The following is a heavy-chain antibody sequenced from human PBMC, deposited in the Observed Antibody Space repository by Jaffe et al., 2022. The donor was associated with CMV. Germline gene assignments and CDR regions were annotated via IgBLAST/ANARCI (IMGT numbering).Heavy chain of an antibody. CDR2: IYPGDSDT. CDR1: GYSFTSYW. V-gene: IGHV5-51*01. CDR3: ARRFSVLAYCGGDCPLGAFDI. J-gene: IGHJ3*02. D-gene: IGHD2-21*02. Sequence: EVQLVQSGAEVKKPGESLKISCKGSGYSFTSYWIGWVRQMPGKGLEWMGIIYPGDSDTRYSPSFQGQVTISADKSISTAYLQWSSLKASDTAMYYCARRFSVLAYCGGDCPLGAFDIWGQGTMVTVSS.